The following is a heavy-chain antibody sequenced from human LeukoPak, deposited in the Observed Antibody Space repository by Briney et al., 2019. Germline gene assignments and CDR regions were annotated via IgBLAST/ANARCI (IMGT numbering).Heavy chain of an antibody. V-gene: IGHV1-2*02. CDR3: VREGEGPLSKDFDY. Sequence: ASVKVPCKSSGFTFTDHYIHWVRQGPGQGLEWMGYIGPHSTFTSSPQEFQGRVTMTRDASMSTAYMELTRLTSDDTAVYYCVREGEGPLSKDFDYWGQGTLVTVSS. D-gene: IGHD2/OR15-2a*01. CDR2: IGPHSTFT. CDR1: GFTFTDHY. J-gene: IGHJ4*02.